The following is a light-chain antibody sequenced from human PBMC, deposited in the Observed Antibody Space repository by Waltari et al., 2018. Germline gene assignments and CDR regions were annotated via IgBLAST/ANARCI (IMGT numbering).Light chain of an antibody. CDR1: QSVLYNSNDKNY. J-gene: IGKJ1*01. CDR3: QKYYRSRT. V-gene: IGKV4-1*01. Sequence: DIVMTQSPDSLAGSLGERATINCKSSQSVLYNSNDKNYLAWYQQKQGQPPKLLIYWASTRESGVPDRVSGIGSGTDFALTISSLQAEDVAVYYCQKYYRSRTFVQRTKVEIK. CDR2: WAS.